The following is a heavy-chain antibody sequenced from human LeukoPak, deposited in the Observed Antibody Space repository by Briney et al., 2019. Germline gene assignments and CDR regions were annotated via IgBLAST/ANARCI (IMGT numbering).Heavy chain of an antibody. J-gene: IGHJ4*02. D-gene: IGHD5-12*01. CDR2: INPSGGST. Sequence: ASVKVSCKASGYTFTTDYIHWVRQAPGQGLEWMGIINPSGGSTTYAQKFQGRVIMTGDTSTSTAYMELRSLRSDDTAVYYCARSSGYDYDYFDYWGQGTLVTVSS. CDR1: GYTFTTDY. CDR3: ARSSGYDYDYFDY. V-gene: IGHV1-46*01.